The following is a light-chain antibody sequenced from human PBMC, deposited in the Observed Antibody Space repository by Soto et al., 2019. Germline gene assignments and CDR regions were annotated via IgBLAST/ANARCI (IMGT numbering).Light chain of an antibody. J-gene: IGKJ4*01. CDR3: QQYDLALS. CDR2: NAS. V-gene: IGKV3-15*01. Sequence: EIVMTQSPDTLSVSPGERATLSCRASQSVSTNLAWYQQKPGQAPRLLIFNASTRATGTAARFSGSGSGTEFTLTIGRLQSEAFAVYYCQQYDLALSFGGGTKVEIK. CDR1: QSVSTN.